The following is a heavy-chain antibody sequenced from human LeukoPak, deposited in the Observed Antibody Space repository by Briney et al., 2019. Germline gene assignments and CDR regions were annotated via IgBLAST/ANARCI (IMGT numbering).Heavy chain of an antibody. J-gene: IGHJ4*02. V-gene: IGHV3-33*08. CDR3: ARDRLRLGELDY. Sequence: GGSLRLSCAASGFQLSDYWMHWVRQAPGKGLEWVAVIWYDGSNKYYADSVKGRFTISRDNSKNTLYLQMNSLRAEDTAVYYCARDRLRLGELDYWGQGTLVTVSS. CDR1: GFQLSDYW. CDR2: IWYDGSNK. D-gene: IGHD3-16*01.